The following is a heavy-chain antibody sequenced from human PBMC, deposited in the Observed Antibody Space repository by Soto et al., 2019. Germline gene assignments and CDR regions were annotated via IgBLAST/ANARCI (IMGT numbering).Heavy chain of an antibody. V-gene: IGHV1-69*13. CDR2: IIPIFGTA. CDR3: ARGWQTYFYDSSGYYPFDY. J-gene: IGHJ4*02. D-gene: IGHD3-22*01. CDR1: GGTFSSYA. Sequence: GASVKVSCKASGGTFSSYAISWVRQAPGQGLEWMGGIIPIFGTANYAQKFQGRVTITADESTSTAYMELSSLRSEDTAVYYCARGWQTYFYDSSGYYPFDYWGQGTLVTVSS.